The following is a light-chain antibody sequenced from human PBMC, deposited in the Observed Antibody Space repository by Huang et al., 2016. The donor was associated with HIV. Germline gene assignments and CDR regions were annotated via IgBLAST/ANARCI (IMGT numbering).Light chain of an antibody. CDR1: QSVTNY. CDR3: QHRSTWPFT. J-gene: IGKJ2*01. Sequence: EIVLIQSPATLSLSPGERASPSCRASQSVTNYLAWYQQKPGQAPRLLIYDASNRATGIPARFSGSGSGTDFTLTISSLEPEDFAVYYCQHRSTWPFTFGQGTKLEIK. V-gene: IGKV3-11*01. CDR2: DAS.